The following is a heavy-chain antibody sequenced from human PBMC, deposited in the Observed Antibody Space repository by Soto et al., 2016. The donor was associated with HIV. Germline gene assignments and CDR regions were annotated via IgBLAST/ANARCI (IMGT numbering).Heavy chain of an antibody. CDR2: INPNTGGT. CDR3: ATRIGYSYGFYYFDS. J-gene: IGHJ4*02. Sequence: QVQLVQSGAEVKKPGASVKVSCKASGYTFTDHYIHWVRQAPGQGLEWMGWINPNTGGTNYAQKFQGRVTMTRDTSIRTAYMDLSRLTSADTAVYYCATRIGYSYGFYYFDSWGQGTLVTVSS. CDR1: GYTFTDHY. D-gene: IGHD5-18*01. V-gene: IGHV1-2*02.